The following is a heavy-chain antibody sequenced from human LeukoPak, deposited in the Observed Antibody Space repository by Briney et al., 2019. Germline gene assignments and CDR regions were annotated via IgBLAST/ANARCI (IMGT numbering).Heavy chain of an antibody. CDR1: GVTFSSYG. J-gene: IGHJ4*02. D-gene: IGHD6-13*01. CDR3: ARAGPSSSWHQFDY. CDR2: IRYDGSNE. Sequence: PGGSLRLSCAASGVTFSSYGMHWVRQAPGKGLEWVAFIRYDGSNEYYADSVKGRFTISRDNSKNTLYLQMNRLRAEDTAVYYCARAGPSSSWHQFDYWGQGTLVTVSS. V-gene: IGHV3-30*02.